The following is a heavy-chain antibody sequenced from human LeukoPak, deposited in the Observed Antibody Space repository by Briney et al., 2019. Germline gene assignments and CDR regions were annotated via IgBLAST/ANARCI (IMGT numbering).Heavy chain of an antibody. CDR1: GFTFGDYA. D-gene: IGHD3-22*01. V-gene: IGHV3-7*01. Sequence: GGSLRLSCTPSGFTFGDYAMSWVRQAPGKGLEWVANIKQDGSEKYYVDSVKGRFTISRDNAKNSLYLQMNSLRAEDTAVYYCARDVGLAVYYDSSGYYPDAFDIWGQGTMVTVSS. J-gene: IGHJ3*02. CDR2: IKQDGSEK. CDR3: ARDVGLAVYYDSSGYYPDAFDI.